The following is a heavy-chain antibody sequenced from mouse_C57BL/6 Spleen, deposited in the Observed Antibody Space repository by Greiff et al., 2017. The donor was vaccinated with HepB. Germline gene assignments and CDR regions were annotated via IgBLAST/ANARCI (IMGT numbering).Heavy chain of an antibody. Sequence: QVQLQQPGAELVRPGTSVKLSCKASGYTFTSYWMHWVKQRPGQGLEWIGVIDPSDSYTNYNQKFKGKATLTVDTSSSTAYMQLSSLTSEDSAVYYWAREGDYYGSSSAWFAYWGQGTLVTVSA. CDR2: IDPSDSYT. CDR1: GYTFTSYW. CDR3: AREGDYYGSSSAWFAY. J-gene: IGHJ3*01. D-gene: IGHD1-1*01. V-gene: IGHV1-59*01.